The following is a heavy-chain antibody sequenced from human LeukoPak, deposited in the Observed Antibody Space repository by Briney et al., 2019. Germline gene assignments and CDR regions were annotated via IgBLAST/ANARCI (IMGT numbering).Heavy chain of an antibody. CDR3: ARHGAGFWSGYFAYYFDY. J-gene: IGHJ4*02. Sequence: NPSETLSLTCTVSGGSISSYYWSWIRQPPGKGLEWIGYIYYSGSTYYNPSLKSRVTISVDTSKNQFSLKLSSVTAADTAVYYCARHGAGFWSGYFAYYFDYWGQGTLVTVSS. D-gene: IGHD3-3*01. CDR2: IYYSGST. CDR1: GGSISSYY. V-gene: IGHV4-59*08.